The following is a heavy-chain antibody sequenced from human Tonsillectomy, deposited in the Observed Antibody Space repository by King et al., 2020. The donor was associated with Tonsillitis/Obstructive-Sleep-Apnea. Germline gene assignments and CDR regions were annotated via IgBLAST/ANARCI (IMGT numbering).Heavy chain of an antibody. CDR3: ATVGAGYVTVVTPFDC. J-gene: IGHJ4*02. CDR1: GFTFSSYA. CDR2: ISGSGGST. V-gene: IGHV3-23*04. Sequence: VQLVESGGGLVQPGGSLRLSCAASGFTFSSYAMSWVRQAPGKGLEWVSAISGSGGSTYYADSVKGRFTISRDNSKNTLYLQMNSLRAEDTAVYYCATVGAGYVTVVTPFDCWGQGTLVTVSS. D-gene: IGHD4-23*01.